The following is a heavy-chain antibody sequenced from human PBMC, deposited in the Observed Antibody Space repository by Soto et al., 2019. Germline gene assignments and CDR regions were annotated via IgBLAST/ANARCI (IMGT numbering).Heavy chain of an antibody. CDR3: ARGDPYYGMDV. CDR1: GFTSSSYV. J-gene: IGHJ6*02. CDR2: ISYDGSNK. V-gene: IGHV3-30*03. Sequence: QVQLVESGGGVVKPGRSLRLSCEASGFTSSSYVMHWVRQAPGKGQEWVAVISYDGSNKHYADSVKGRFTISRDNSKNPLYLEMHSLRGEDTAVYSCARGDPYYGMDVWGQGTTVTVSS.